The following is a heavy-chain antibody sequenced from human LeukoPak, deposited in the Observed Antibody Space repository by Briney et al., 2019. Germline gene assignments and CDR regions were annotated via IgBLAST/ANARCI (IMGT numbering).Heavy chain of an antibody. J-gene: IGHJ4*02. CDR3: SYFYDSSGYYIY. CDR2: ISGTGGST. CDR1: GFTFSSYA. V-gene: IGHV3-23*01. Sequence: PGGSLRLSCAASGFTFSSYAMSWVRQAPGKGLEWVSAISGTGGSTYYADSVKGRFTISRDNSKNTLFLQMNSLRAEDTAVYYCSYFYDSSGYYIYWGRGTLVTVSS. D-gene: IGHD3-22*01.